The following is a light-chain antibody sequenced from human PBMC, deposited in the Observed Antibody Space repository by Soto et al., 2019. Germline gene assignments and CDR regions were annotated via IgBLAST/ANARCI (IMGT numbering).Light chain of an antibody. J-gene: IGKJ1*01. CDR2: DAS. CDR1: QSASSY. V-gene: IGKV3-11*01. Sequence: EIVLTQSPATLSLSPGERYTLSCMASQSASSYLAWYQQKPGQAPRLLIYDASTRATGITARFSGSGSGTDFTITISSLEPEDFAVYYCQQRNSWPWTVGQGTKVEIK. CDR3: QQRNSWPWT.